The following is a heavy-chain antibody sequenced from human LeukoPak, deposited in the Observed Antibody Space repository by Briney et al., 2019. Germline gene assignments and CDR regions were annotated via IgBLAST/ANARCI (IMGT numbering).Heavy chain of an antibody. CDR3: ARSEAYGSGSYYPYPFDY. V-gene: IGHV3-21*01. CDR1: GFTFSSYS. Sequence: GGSLRLSCAASGFTFSSYSMNWVRQAPGKGLEWVSSISSSSSYIYYADSVKGRFTISRDNAKNSLYLQMNSLRAEDTAVYYCARSEAYGSGSYYPYPFDYWGQGTLVTVSS. D-gene: IGHD3-10*01. CDR2: ISSSSSYI. J-gene: IGHJ4*02.